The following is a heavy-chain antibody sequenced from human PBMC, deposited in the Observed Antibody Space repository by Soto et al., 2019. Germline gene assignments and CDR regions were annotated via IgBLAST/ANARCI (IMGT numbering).Heavy chain of an antibody. Sequence: QVQLQESGPGLVKPSQTLSLTCTVSGGSISSGGYYWSWIRQHPGKGLEWIGYIYYSGSTYYNPSLKSRVTISVDTSKNQLSLKLSSVTAADTAVYYCARGTVITMVRGVIIGDAFDIWGQGTMVTVSS. V-gene: IGHV4-31*03. CDR2: IYYSGST. CDR1: GGSISSGGYY. J-gene: IGHJ3*02. CDR3: ARGTVITMVRGVIIGDAFDI. D-gene: IGHD3-10*01.